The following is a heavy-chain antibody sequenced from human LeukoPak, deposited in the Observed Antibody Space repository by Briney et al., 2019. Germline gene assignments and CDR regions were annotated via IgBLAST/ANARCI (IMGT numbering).Heavy chain of an antibody. J-gene: IGHJ4*02. CDR2: INSDGSST. CDR3: AKDLPQYMYYFDY. CDR1: GFTFSSYW. V-gene: IGHV3-74*01. D-gene: IGHD6-6*01. Sequence: GGSLRLSCAASGFTFSSYWMHWVRQAPGKGLVWVSRINSDGSSTSYADSVKGRFTISRDNSKNTLYLQMNSLRAEDTAVYYCAKDLPQYMYYFDYWGQGTLVTVSS.